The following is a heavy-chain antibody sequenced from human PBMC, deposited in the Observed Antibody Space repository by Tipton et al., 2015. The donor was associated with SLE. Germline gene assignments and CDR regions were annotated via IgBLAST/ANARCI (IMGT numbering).Heavy chain of an antibody. V-gene: IGHV4-38-2*01. Sequence: LRLSCAVSGYSISSGYYWGWIRQPPGKGLEWIGSIYHSGSTYYNPSLKSRVTISVDTSKNQFSPKLSSVTAADTAVYYCARLRLSAFDIWGQGTMVTVSS. CDR3: ARLRLSAFDI. D-gene: IGHD2/OR15-2a*01. J-gene: IGHJ3*02. CDR1: GYSISSGYY. CDR2: IYHSGST.